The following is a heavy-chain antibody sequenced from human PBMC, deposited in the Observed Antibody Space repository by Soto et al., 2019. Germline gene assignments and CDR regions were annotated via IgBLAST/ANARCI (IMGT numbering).Heavy chain of an antibody. J-gene: IGHJ6*02. Sequence: PGGSLRLSCAASGFTFSSYAMSWVRQAPGKGLEWVSTISGSGDSTYYADSLKGRFTISRANSDYTLYLQINSLRPEDTALYFCARHKVYYYRMDVWGQGTTVTVSS. CDR1: GFTFSSYA. V-gene: IGHV3-23*01. CDR3: ARHKVYYYRMDV. CDR2: ISGSGDST.